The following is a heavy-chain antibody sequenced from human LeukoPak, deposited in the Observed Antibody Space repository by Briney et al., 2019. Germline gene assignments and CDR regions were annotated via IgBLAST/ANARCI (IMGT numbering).Heavy chain of an antibody. D-gene: IGHD5-12*01. CDR1: GFTFSNYW. CDR2: IKEDGSEK. J-gene: IGHJ3*02. Sequence: GGSLRLSCAASGFTFSNYWMSWVRQAPGKGLEWVANIKEDGSEKYYVDSVRGRFIISRDNAKNSLYLQMNSLRAEDTAVYYCAKGGWLRAFDIWGQGTMVTVSS. CDR3: AKGGWLRAFDI. V-gene: IGHV3-7*03.